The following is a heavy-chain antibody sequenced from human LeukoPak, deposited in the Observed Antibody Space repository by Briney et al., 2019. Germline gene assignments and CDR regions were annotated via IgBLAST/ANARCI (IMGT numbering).Heavy chain of an antibody. CDR2: INPNSGGT. V-gene: IGHV1-2*02. J-gene: IGHJ4*02. Sequence: GASVKVSCKASGYTFTGYYMHWVRQAPGQGLEWMGWINPNSGGTNYAQKLQGRVTMTTDTSTSTAYMELRSLRSDDTAVYYCAREGGSANDPDSGYWGQGTLVTVSS. CDR3: AREGGSANDPDSGY. D-gene: IGHD2-15*01. CDR1: GYTFTGYY.